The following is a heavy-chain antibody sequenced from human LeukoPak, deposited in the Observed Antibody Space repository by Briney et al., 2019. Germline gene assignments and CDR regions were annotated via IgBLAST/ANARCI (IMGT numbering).Heavy chain of an antibody. J-gene: IGHJ4*02. Sequence: SETLSLTCTVSGGSISSYSWSWIRQPPGKGLERIGYIYTSGSTNYNPSLKSRVTISVDTSKNQFSLKLSSVTAADTAVYYCARCTGPDTCYYDSSGCVFDYWGQGTLVTVSS. D-gene: IGHD3-22*01. CDR2: IYTSGST. CDR1: GGSISSYS. V-gene: IGHV4-4*09. CDR3: ARCTGPDTCYYDSSGCVFDY.